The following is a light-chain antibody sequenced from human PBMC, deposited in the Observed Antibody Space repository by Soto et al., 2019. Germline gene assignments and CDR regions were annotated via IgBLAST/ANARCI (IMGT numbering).Light chain of an antibody. J-gene: IGLJ1*01. Sequence: QSVLAQPASVSGSPGQSITISCTGTSSDVGGYNYVSWYQQRPGKAPKLMIYEVSNRPSGVSHRFSGSKSGNTASLTISGLQDEDEADYYCTSYTSSSTLYVFGTGTKVTVL. CDR1: SSDVGGYNY. V-gene: IGLV2-14*01. CDR2: EVS. CDR3: TSYTSSSTLYV.